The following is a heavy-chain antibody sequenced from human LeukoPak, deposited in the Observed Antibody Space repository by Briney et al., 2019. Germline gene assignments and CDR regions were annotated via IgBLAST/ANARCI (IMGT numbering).Heavy chain of an antibody. D-gene: IGHD3-10*01. J-gene: IGHJ4*02. CDR2: MSARSGTR. Sequence: GGSLRLSCAASGFSFSSYNMNWVRQAPGKGLEWLSYMSARSGTRYYADSVEGRFTISRDNAKNSLYLQMNSLRAEDTAVYYCVRAYGSGSYGYGYWSQGTLVTVSS. V-gene: IGHV3-48*01. CDR1: GFSFSSYN. CDR3: VRAYGSGSYGYGY.